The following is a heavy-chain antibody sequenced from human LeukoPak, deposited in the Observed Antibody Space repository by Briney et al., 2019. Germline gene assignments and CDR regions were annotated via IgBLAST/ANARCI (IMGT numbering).Heavy chain of an antibody. D-gene: IGHD1-14*01. J-gene: IGHJ4*02. CDR2: IRYDGSEE. Sequence: GGSLRLSCAASGFTFSSFGIHWVRQAPGKGLEWVAFIRYDGSEEYYADSVKGRFTISRDNAKNSLYLQMNSLRAEDTAVYYCARDHPDRVFDYWGQGTLVTVSS. CDR3: ARDHPDRVFDY. V-gene: IGHV3-30*02. CDR1: GFTFSSFG.